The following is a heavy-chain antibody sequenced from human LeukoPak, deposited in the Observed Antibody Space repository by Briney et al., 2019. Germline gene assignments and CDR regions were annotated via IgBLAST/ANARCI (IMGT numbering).Heavy chain of an antibody. D-gene: IGHD3-9*01. J-gene: IGHJ4*02. CDR3: ARTYYDILTGYNPYFDY. CDR2: ITASSTAI. V-gene: IGHV3-21*01. CDR1: GFTFSDSA. Sequence: GGSLRLSCAAPGFTFSDSAMHWVRQASGKGLEWVSSITASSTAIYSADSVKGRFAISRDNAKNFLYLQMNSLRAEDTAVYYCARTYYDILTGYNPYFDYWGQGILVTVSS.